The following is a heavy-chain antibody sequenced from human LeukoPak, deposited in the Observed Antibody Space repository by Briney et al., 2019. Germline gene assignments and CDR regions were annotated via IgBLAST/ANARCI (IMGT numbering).Heavy chain of an antibody. D-gene: IGHD4-17*01. CDR2: IYTSGST. CDR1: GGSISSGSYY. J-gene: IGHJ4*02. CDR3: AREYGDYEYYFDY. V-gene: IGHV4-61*02. Sequence: SETLSLXCTVSGGSISSGSYYWSWSRQPAGKGPEWIGRIYTSGSTNYNPSLKSRVTISVDTSKNQFSLKLSSVTAADTAVYYCAREYGDYEYYFDYWGQGTLVTVSS.